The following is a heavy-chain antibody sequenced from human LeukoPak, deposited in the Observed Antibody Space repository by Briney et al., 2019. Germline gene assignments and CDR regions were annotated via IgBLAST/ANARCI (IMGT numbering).Heavy chain of an antibody. Sequence: SETLSLTCAVYGGSFSGYYWSWIRQPPGKGLEWSGEIKHGGSTNYNPSLKSRVNISVDTSTKQFPLKLSSVNGADTAVYYCARVGVLRAYYYYYYMDVWGKGTTVTVSS. V-gene: IGHV4-34*01. D-gene: IGHD3-10*01. CDR2: IKHGGST. J-gene: IGHJ6*03. CDR1: GGSFSGYY. CDR3: ARVGVLRAYYYYYYMDV.